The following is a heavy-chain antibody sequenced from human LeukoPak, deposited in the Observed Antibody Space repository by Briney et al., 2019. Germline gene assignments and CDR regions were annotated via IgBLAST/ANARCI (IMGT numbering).Heavy chain of an antibody. Sequence: ASVKASCKASGYTFTSYGISWVRQAPGQGLEWMGWISAYNGNTNYAQKLQGRVTMTTDTSTCTAYMELRSLRSDDTGVYYCARVFWSGGSIRRDYWGQGTLVTVSS. CDR1: GYTFTSYG. D-gene: IGHD2-15*01. CDR3: ARVFWSGGSIRRDY. V-gene: IGHV1-18*04. CDR2: ISAYNGNT. J-gene: IGHJ4*02.